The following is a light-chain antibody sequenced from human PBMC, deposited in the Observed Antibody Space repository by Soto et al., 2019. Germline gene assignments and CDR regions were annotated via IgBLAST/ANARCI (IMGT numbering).Light chain of an antibody. CDR2: EVT. Sequence: QSALTQPPSASGSPGQSVTISCTGTSSDVGANNYVSWYQQHPGKAPKLMIYEVTKRPSGVPDRFSGSKSGNTASLTGSGLQAEDEADSYCNSYAGTHPVFGTGTKLTVL. J-gene: IGLJ1*01. CDR3: NSYAGTHPV. V-gene: IGLV2-8*01. CDR1: SSDVGANNY.